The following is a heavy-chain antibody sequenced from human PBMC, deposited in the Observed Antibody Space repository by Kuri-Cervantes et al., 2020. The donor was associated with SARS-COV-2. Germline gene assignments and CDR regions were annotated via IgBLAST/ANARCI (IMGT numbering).Heavy chain of an antibody. CDR1: GYTYTDYY. V-gene: IGHV1-2*04. J-gene: IGHJ3*02. D-gene: IGHD3-16*02. Sequence: ASVNVSCKASGYTYTDYYMHWVRQAPGQGLEWMGWINPNSGGTNSAQKFQGWVIMTRDTSITTAYMELSRLRSDDTAVYYCARGPSWNYIWGTYRGGWDTFDIWGQGTMVTVSS. CDR2: INPNSGGT. CDR3: ARGPSWNYIWGTYRGGWDTFDI.